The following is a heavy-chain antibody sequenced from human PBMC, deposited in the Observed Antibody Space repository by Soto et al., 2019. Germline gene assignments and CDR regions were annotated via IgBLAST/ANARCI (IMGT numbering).Heavy chain of an antibody. CDR1: GYTLTELS. CDR2: FDPGDGET. D-gene: IGHD3-10*01. Sequence: ASVKVSCKVSGYTLTELSMHWVRQAPGKGLEWMGGFDPGDGETIYAQKFQGRVTMTEDTSTDTAYMELSSLRSEDTAVYYCASSYYYGSGSPSPRSDYWGQGTLVTVSS. J-gene: IGHJ4*02. CDR3: ASSYYYGSGSPSPRSDY. V-gene: IGHV1-24*01.